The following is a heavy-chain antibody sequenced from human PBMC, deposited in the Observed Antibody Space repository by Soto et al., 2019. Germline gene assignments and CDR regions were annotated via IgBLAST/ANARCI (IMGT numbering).Heavy chain of an antibody. Sequence: GGSLRLSCAASGFTFDDYAMHWVRQAPGKGLEWVSLIRGDGGSTYYADSVKGRFTISRDNSKNSLYLQMNSLRTEDTALYYCAKDMGNWGSSYWYFDLWGRGTLVTVSS. CDR1: GFTFDDYA. CDR2: IRGDGGST. D-gene: IGHD7-27*01. CDR3: AKDMGNWGSSYWYFDL. J-gene: IGHJ2*01. V-gene: IGHV3-43*02.